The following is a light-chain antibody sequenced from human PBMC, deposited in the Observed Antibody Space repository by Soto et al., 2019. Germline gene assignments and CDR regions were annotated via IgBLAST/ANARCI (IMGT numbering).Light chain of an antibody. Sequence: DIQMTQSPSSVSASVGDRVTITCRASQGITNRLAWYKQQPGKAPKLXSYEASSLQSGVPSRIRGSGSGTDFTLTISSLQPEDFETYYCQQANSFPITFGQGTRLEIK. CDR2: EAS. CDR3: QQANSFPIT. CDR1: QGITNR. V-gene: IGKV1D-12*01. J-gene: IGKJ5*01.